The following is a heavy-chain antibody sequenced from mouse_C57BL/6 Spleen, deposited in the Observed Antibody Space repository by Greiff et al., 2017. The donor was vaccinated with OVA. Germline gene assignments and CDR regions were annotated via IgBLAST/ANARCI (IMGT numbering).Heavy chain of an antibody. J-gene: IGHJ1*03. D-gene: IGHD1-1*01. CDR2: SRNKANDYTT. CDR3: ARDDYEGYFDV. CDR1: GFTFSDFY. V-gene: IGHV7-1*01. Sequence: EVQVVESGGGSVQSGRSLRLSCATSGFTFSDFYMEWVRQAPGKGLEWIAASRNKANDYTTEYSASVKGRFIVSRDTSQSILYLQMNALRAEDTAIYYCARDDYEGYFDVWGTGTTVTVSS.